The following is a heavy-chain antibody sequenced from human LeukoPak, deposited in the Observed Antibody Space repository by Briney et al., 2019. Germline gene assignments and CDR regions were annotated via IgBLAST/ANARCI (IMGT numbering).Heavy chain of an antibody. V-gene: IGHV4-34*01. Sequence: SETLPLTCAVYGGSFSGYYWSWIRQPPGKGLEWIGSIYYSGSTYYNPSLKSRVTISVDTSKNQFSLKLSSVTAADTAVYYCASGKGYYFDYWGQGTLVTVSS. CDR2: IYYSGST. CDR1: GGSFSGYY. CDR3: ASGKGYYFDY. J-gene: IGHJ4*02.